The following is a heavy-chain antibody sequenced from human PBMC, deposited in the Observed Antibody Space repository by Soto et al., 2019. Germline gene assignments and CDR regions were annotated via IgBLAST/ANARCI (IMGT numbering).Heavy chain of an antibody. D-gene: IGHD3-10*01. V-gene: IGHV3-23*01. CDR3: AVPRISRIRGEPPAY. Sequence: GGSLRLSCTASGIIFISFAMSWVRQAPGKGLEWVSSITGSGGSTYYADSVKGRFTISRDNSENTLYLQMNSLRAEDTAIYYCAVPRISRIRGEPPAYWGQGTLVTVSS. CDR2: ITGSGGST. J-gene: IGHJ4*02. CDR1: GIIFISFA.